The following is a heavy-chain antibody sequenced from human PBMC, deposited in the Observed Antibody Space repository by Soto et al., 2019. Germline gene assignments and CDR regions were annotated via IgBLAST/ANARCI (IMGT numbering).Heavy chain of an antibody. CDR3: GRGYDGSGLFFVY. CDR1: GFSLSTSGMR. V-gene: IGHV2-70*04. D-gene: IGHD3-22*01. J-gene: IGHJ4*02. CDR2: IDWDDDK. Sequence: SGPTVLNPTPTLTLTCTFSGFSLSTSGMRVSWIRQSPGKALEWLARIDWDDDKFYSTALKTRLTIFKDTSKNQVVLTMTNMEPVDTATFYCGRGYDGSGLFFVYWGQGTLVTVSS.